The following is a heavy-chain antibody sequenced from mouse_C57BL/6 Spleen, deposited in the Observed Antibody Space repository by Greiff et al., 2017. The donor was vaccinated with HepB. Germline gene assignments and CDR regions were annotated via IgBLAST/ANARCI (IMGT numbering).Heavy chain of an antibody. CDR2: FDPSDSYT. J-gene: IGHJ2*01. CDR3: ESGLYCFDY. Sequence: QVQLQQPGAELVKPGASVKLSCKASGYTFTSYWMQWVKQRPGQGLEWIGEFDPSDSYTNYNQKFKGKATLTVDTSSSTAYMQLSSLTSEDSAVYYCESGLYCFDYWGQGTTLTVSS. CDR1: GYTFTSYW. V-gene: IGHV1-50*01.